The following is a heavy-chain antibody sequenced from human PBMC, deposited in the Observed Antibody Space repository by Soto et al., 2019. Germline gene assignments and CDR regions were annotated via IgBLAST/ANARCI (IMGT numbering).Heavy chain of an antibody. J-gene: IGHJ6*03. CDR1: GYTFTSYD. Sequence: QVQLVQSGAEVKKPGASVKVSCKASGYTFTSYDINWVRQATGQGLEWMGWMNPNSGNTGYAQKFQRRVTMTRNTTISTAYMELSSLRSEDTAVYYCARGMRAVADPVSYYYYYMDVWGKGTTVTVSS. CDR3: ARGMRAVADPVSYYYYYMDV. V-gene: IGHV1-8*01. D-gene: IGHD6-19*01. CDR2: MNPNSGNT.